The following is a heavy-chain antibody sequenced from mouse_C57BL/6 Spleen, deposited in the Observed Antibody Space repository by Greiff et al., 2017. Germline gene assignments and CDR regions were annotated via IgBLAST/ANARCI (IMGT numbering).Heavy chain of an antibody. CDR1: GFSLTSYG. CDR3: ARGSGNFYYYAMDY. Sequence: VQLVESGPGLVQPSQSLSITCTVSGFSLTSYGVHWVRQSPGKGLEWLGVIWSGGSTDYNAAFISRLSISKDNSKSQVFFKMNSLQADDTAIYYCARGSGNFYYYAMDYWGQGTSVTVSS. J-gene: IGHJ4*01. CDR2: IWSGGST. D-gene: IGHD2-1*01. V-gene: IGHV2-2*01.